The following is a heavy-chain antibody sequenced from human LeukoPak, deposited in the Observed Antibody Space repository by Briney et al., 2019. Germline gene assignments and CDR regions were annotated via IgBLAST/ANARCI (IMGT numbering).Heavy chain of an antibody. CDR2: ISTSSSYI. J-gene: IGHJ4*02. V-gene: IGHV3-21*01. CDR1: GLTFSSYS. Sequence: PGGSLRLSCAASGLTFSSYSMNWVRQAPGKGLEWVSPISTSSSYIYYADSVKGRFTISRDNAKNSLYLQMNSLRAEDTAVYYCARDRNSGYSGYAFDCWGQGTLVTVSS. CDR3: ARDRNSGYSGYAFDC. D-gene: IGHD5-12*01.